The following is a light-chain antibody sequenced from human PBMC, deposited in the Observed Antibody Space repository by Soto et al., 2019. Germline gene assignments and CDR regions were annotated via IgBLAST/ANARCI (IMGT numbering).Light chain of an antibody. Sequence: QSVLTQPASVSGSPGQSITISCTGTSTDIGRYNYVSWYQQHPGKAPKLMIYDVSNRPSGVSNRFSGSKSGNTASLTISGLQAEDEADYYCSSYTSSSTYVFGTWTKLTFL. V-gene: IGLV2-14*03. CDR3: SSYTSSSTYV. J-gene: IGLJ1*01. CDR2: DVS. CDR1: STDIGRYNY.